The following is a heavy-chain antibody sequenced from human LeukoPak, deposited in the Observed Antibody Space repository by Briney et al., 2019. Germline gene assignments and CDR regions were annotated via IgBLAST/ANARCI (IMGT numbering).Heavy chain of an antibody. V-gene: IGHV3-23*01. CDR1: GFTFSSYG. CDR3: ATYRQVLLPFES. Sequence: GGSLRLSCAASGFTFSSYGMHWVRQPPGKGLEWVSSIFPSGGEIHYADSVRGRFTISRDNSKSTLSLQMNSLRAEDTAIYYCATYRQVLLPFESWGQGTLVTVSS. CDR2: IFPSGGEI. D-gene: IGHD2-8*02. J-gene: IGHJ4*02.